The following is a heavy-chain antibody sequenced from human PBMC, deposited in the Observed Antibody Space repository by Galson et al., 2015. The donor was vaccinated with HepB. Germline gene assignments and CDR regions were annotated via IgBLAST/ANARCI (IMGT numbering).Heavy chain of an antibody. CDR2: IYPGDSDT. CDR1: GYSFTSYW. Sequence: QSGAEVKKPGESLKISCKGSGYSFTSYWIGWVRQMPGKGLEWMGIIYPGDSDTRYSPSFQGQVTISADKSISTAYLQWSSLKASDTAMYYCARHGRGDYDFWSGYSFDYWGQGTLVTVSS. CDR3: ARHGRGDYDFWSGYSFDY. D-gene: IGHD3-3*01. J-gene: IGHJ4*02. V-gene: IGHV5-51*01.